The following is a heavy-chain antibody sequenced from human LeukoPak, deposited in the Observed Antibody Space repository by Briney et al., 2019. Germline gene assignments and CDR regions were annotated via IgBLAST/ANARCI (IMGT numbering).Heavy chain of an antibody. CDR2: ISYSGST. V-gene: IGHV4-39*07. CDR1: GDSISSRRYY. Sequence: TSETLSLTCTVSGDSISSRRYYWSWIRQPPGKGLQWIGSISYSGSTYYNPSLKSRATISLDTSKNQFSLKVSSVTAADTAVYYCARDGQHDWGQGTLVTVSS. D-gene: IGHD6-13*01. J-gene: IGHJ4*02. CDR3: ARDGQHD.